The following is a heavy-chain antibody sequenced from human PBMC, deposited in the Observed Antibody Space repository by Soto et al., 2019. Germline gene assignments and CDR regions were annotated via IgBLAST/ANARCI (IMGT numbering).Heavy chain of an antibody. V-gene: IGHV3-30*19. D-gene: IGHD6-19*01. CDR3: ARASSGWFGYYYYGMDV. CDR1: GFTFSTYG. J-gene: IGHJ6*02. CDR2: IWYDGNTK. Sequence: PWGSLRLSCAASGFTFSTYGMHWVRQAPGKGLEWVAVIWYDGNTKYYADSVKGRFTISRDNSKNTLYLQMNSLRAEDTAVYYCARASSGWFGYYYYGMDVWGQGTKVAVS.